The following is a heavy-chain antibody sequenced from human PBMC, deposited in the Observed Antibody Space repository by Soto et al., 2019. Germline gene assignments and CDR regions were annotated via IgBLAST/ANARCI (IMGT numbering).Heavy chain of an antibody. J-gene: IGHJ3*02. Sequence: SETLSLTCNVSGGSISSYYWSWIRQPPGKGLEWIGYIYYSGSTNYNPSLKSRVTISVDTSKNQFSLKLSSVTAADTAVYYCARHGVRAAAGTSQDPFHIWRQGTMVNVS. CDR1: GGSISSYY. CDR3: ARHGVRAAAGTSQDPFHI. CDR2: IYYSGST. V-gene: IGHV4-59*01. D-gene: IGHD6-13*01.